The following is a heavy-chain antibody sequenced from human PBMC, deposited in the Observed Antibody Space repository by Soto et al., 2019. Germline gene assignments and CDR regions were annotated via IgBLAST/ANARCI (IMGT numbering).Heavy chain of an antibody. CDR1: GYTVSSNY. D-gene: IGHD3-3*01. Sequence: GGSLRLSCAASGYTVSSNYMSWVRQAPGKGLEWVSVIYSGGSTYYADSVKGRFTISRDNSKNTLYLQMNSLRAEDTAVYYCARDRGYYDFSRGAFDIWGQGTMVTVS. V-gene: IGHV3-66*01. CDR2: IYSGGST. J-gene: IGHJ3*02. CDR3: ARDRGYYDFSRGAFDI.